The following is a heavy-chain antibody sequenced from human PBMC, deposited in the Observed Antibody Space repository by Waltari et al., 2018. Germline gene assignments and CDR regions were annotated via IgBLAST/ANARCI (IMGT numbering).Heavy chain of an antibody. CDR2: RNPHSGIA. V-gene: IGHV1-2*02. CDR3: ARDRAGAHLDY. CDR1: GYTLTAYY. J-gene: IGHJ4*02. D-gene: IGHD3-10*01. Sequence: QVQLVQSGAEVKKPGASVKISCKPSGYTLTAYYIYGLRQAPGQQFECMGWRNPHSGIASYSPKVTRRMTMTWDPASSTASMDVTGLTTDDTAVYYCARDRAGAHLDYWGQGSLVTVSS.